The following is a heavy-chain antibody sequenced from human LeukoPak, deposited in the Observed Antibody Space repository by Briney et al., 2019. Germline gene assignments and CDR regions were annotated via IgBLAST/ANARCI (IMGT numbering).Heavy chain of an antibody. CDR2: IVVGSGNT. Sequence: SVKVSCTASGFTFTSSAMQWVRQARGQRLEWIGWIVVGSGNTNYAQKFQERVTITRDMSTSTAYMELSSLRSEDTAVYYCAGALGKDDAFDIWGQGTMVTVSS. CDR3: AGALGKDDAFDI. V-gene: IGHV1-58*02. CDR1: GFTFTSSA. J-gene: IGHJ3*02.